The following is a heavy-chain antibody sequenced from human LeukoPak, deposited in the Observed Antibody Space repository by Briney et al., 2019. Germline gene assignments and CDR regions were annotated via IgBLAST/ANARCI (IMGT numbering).Heavy chain of an antibody. V-gene: IGHV1-69*06. CDR2: IIPIFGTA. CDR1: GGTFSSYA. Sequence: ASVKVSCKASGGTFSSYAISWVRQAPGQGLEWMGGIIPIFGTANYAQKFQGRVTITADKSTSTAYMELSSLRSEDTAVYYCASGSSWYWFDPLGPGNPGHRLL. D-gene: IGHD6-13*01. CDR3: ASGSSWYWFDP. J-gene: IGHJ5*02.